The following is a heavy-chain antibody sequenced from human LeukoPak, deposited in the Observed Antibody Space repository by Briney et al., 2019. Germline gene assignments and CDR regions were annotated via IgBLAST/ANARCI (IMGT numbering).Heavy chain of an antibody. CDR3: ARDGRAGSLFAY. D-gene: IGHD6-19*01. Sequence: SETLSLTCTVSGGSISSYYWSWIRQPPGKGLEWVGYISYSGSTNYNPSLKSRVTISVDTSKNQFSLKLSSVTAADTAIYYRARDGRAGSLFAYWGQXTLVXVSS. CDR2: ISYSGST. CDR1: GGSISSYY. J-gene: IGHJ4*02. V-gene: IGHV4-59*01.